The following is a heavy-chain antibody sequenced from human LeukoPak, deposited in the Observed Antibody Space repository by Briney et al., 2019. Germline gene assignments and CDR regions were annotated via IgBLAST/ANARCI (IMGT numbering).Heavy chain of an antibody. Sequence: SETLSLTCTVSGYSVSSGYYWGWIRQPPGKGLEWIASMYHSGDTYYNPSLRSRVTISLDTSKNQLSLKLSSVTVADTAVYYCARSKAHLSTSWYGNWFDPWGQGTLVTVSS. CDR3: ARSKAHLSTSWYGNWFDP. CDR1: GYSVSSGYY. CDR2: MYHSGDT. D-gene: IGHD2-2*01. V-gene: IGHV4-38-2*02. J-gene: IGHJ5*02.